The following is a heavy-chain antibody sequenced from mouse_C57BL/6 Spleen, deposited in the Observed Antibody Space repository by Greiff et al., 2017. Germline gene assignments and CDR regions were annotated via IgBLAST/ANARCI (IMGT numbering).Heavy chain of an antibody. CDR1: GYTFTDYY. Sequence: QVQLKESGAELVRPGASVKLSCKASGYTFTDYYINWVKQRPGQGLEWIARIYPGSGNTYYNEKFKGKATLTAEKSSSTAYMQLSSLTSEDSAVYFGARWGTTVVEREYYFDYWGQGTTLTVSA. CDR3: ARWGTTVVEREYYFDY. CDR2: IYPGSGNT. D-gene: IGHD1-1*01. V-gene: IGHV1-76*01. J-gene: IGHJ2*01.